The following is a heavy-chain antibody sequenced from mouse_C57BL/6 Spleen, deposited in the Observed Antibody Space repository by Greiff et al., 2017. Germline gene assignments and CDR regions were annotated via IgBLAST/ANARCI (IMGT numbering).Heavy chain of an antibody. V-gene: IGHV5-17*01. Sequence: DVKLVESGGGLVKPGGSLKLSCAASGFTFSDYGMHWVRQAPEKGLEWVAYISSGSSTIYYADTVKGRFTISRDNAKNTLFLQMTSLRSEDTAMYYCARPRYSRGGSWFAYWGQGTLVTVSA. CDR2: ISSGSSTI. J-gene: IGHJ3*01. D-gene: IGHD2-5*01. CDR3: ARPRYSRGGSWFAY. CDR1: GFTFSDYG.